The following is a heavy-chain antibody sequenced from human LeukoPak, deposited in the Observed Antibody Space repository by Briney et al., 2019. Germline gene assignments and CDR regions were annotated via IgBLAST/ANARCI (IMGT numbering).Heavy chain of an antibody. V-gene: IGHV4-61*02. D-gene: IGHD6-6*01. J-gene: IGHJ6*03. CDR1: GGSISSGSYY. CDR3: ARYAGSSDYYYYYYMDV. Sequence: SETLSLTCTVSGGSISSGSYYWSWIRQPAGKGLEWIGRIYTSGSTNYNPSLKSRVTISVDTSKNQFSLKLSSVTAADTAVYYCARYAGSSDYYYYYYMDVWGKGTTVTVSS. CDR2: IYTSGST.